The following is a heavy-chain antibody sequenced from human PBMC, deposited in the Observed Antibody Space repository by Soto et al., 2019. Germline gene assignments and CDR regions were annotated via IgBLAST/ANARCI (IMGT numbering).Heavy chain of an antibody. CDR3: ARDLISEIVVVPAARGAYYYGMDV. D-gene: IGHD2-2*01. CDR1: GGTFSSYT. CDR2: IIPILGIA. V-gene: IGHV1-69*08. J-gene: IGHJ6*02. Sequence: QVQLVQSGAEVKKPGSSVKVSCKASGGTFSSYTISWVRQAPGQGLEWMGRIIPILGIANYAQKFQGRVTIAADKPTSTASMALSSLRSEDTAVYYCARDLISEIVVVPAARGAYYYGMDVWGQGTTVTVSS.